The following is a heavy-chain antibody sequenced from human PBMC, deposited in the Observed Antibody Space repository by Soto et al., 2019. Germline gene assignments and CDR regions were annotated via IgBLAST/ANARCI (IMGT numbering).Heavy chain of an antibody. CDR3: ASRPRAAATRLPFDY. CDR2: IYYSGST. CDR1: GGSISSSSYY. V-gene: IGHV4-39*01. Sequence: QLQLQESGPGLVKPSETLSLTCTVSGGSISSSSYYWGWIRQPPGKGLEWIGSIYYSGSTYYNPSLKSRVTISVDTSKNQFSLKLSSVTAADTAVYYCASRPRAAATRLPFDYWGQGTLVTVSS. D-gene: IGHD6-13*01. J-gene: IGHJ4*02.